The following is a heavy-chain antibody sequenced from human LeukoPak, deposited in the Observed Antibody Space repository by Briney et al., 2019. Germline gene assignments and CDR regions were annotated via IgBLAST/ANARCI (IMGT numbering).Heavy chain of an antibody. CDR1: GGSISSSSYY. CDR3: ARVGGGELPGGPL. CDR2: IYYSGST. V-gene: IGHV4-39*01. Sequence: SETLSLTCTVSGGSISSSSYYWGWIRQPPGKGLEWIGSIYYSGSTHYNPSLKSRVTISVDTSKDQFSLKLSSVTAADTAVYYCARVGGGELPGGPLWGQGTMVTVSS. D-gene: IGHD1-26*01. J-gene: IGHJ3*01.